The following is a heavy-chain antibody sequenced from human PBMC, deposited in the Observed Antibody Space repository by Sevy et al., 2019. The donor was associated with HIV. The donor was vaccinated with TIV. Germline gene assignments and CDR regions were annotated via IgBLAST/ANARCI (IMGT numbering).Heavy chain of an antibody. CDR1: GFTFSISA. CDR3: AKGGRSYGASYFDH. D-gene: IGHD5-18*01. Sequence: GGSLRLSCAASGFTFSISAMTWVRQAPGKGLEWVSVISGSGNSAYYADSVKGRFTISRDNSKNTLSLQMNSLSAEDTAVYYCAKGGRSYGASYFDHWGQGTLVTVSS. J-gene: IGHJ4*02. CDR2: ISGSGNSA. V-gene: IGHV3-23*01.